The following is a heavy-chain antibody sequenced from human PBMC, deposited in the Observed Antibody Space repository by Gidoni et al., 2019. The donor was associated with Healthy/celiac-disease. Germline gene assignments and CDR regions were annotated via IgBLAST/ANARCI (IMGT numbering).Heavy chain of an antibody. CDR2: ISAYNGNT. J-gene: IGHJ4*02. Sequence: QVQLVQSGAEVKKPGASVKVSCKASGYTFTSYGISWVRQAPGQGLEWMGWISAYNGNTNYAQKLQGRVTMTTDTSTSIAYMELRSLRSDDTAVYYCARDALWAGHDYGGNRKPTDYWGQGTLVTVSS. D-gene: IGHD4-17*01. V-gene: IGHV1-18*01. CDR3: ARDALWAGHDYGGNRKPTDY. CDR1: GYTFTSYG.